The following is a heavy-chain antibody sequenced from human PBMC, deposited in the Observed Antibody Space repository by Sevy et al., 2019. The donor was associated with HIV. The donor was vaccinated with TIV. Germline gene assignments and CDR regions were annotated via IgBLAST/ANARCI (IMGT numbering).Heavy chain of an antibody. Sequence: GGSLRLSCAASGFTFSSYAMSWVRQAPGKGLEWVSGISGSGGGTYYADSVKGRFTISRDNSKSTVYVQMNSLRAEDTAVYYCAKGVVAYYYDSSGYYCAFDIWGQGTMVTVSS. CDR3: AKGVVAYYYDSSGYYCAFDI. D-gene: IGHD3-22*01. CDR2: ISGSGGGT. V-gene: IGHV3-23*01. J-gene: IGHJ3*02. CDR1: GFTFSSYA.